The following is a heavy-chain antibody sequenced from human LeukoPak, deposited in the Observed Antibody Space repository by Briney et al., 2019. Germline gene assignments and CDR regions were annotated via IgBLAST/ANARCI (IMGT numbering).Heavy chain of an antibody. J-gene: IGHJ4*02. D-gene: IGHD3-10*01. CDR1: GSTFTRYD. Sequence: ASVTVSFTASGSTFTRYDINWVRQATGQGLEWMGRMNPKGGNRGYAQESQGRVIMTSNTYISTAYMELSSLRSEDTAVYYCAGGPKALGAIDKRRLSYWGQGTLVTVSS. V-gene: IGHV1-8*01. CDR2: MNPKGGNR. CDR3: AGGPKALGAIDKRRLSY.